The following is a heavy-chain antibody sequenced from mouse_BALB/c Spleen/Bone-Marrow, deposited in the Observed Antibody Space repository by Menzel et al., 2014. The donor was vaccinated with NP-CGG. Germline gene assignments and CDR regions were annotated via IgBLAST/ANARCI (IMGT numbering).Heavy chain of an antibody. D-gene: IGHD1-1*01. Sequence: EVQLQQSGPELVKPGASVKIPCKASGYSFTGYYMHWVKQSHVKSLEWIGRINPYNGATSYNQNFKDKASLTVDKSSSTAYMELHSLTSEDSAVYYCARRNYGSSYWYFDVWGAGTTVTVSS. V-gene: IGHV1-18*01. J-gene: IGHJ1*01. CDR2: INPYNGAT. CDR3: ARRNYGSSYWYFDV. CDR1: GYSFTGYY.